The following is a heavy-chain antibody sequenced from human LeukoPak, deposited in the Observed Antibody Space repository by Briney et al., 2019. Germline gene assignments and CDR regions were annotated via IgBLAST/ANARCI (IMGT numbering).Heavy chain of an antibody. CDR3: ARGGVGLGYCSGGSCAQSDY. D-gene: IGHD2-15*01. J-gene: IGHJ4*02. Sequence: ASVKVSCKASGYTFTGYYMHWVRQAPGQGLEWMGWINPNSGGTNYAQKFQGRVTMIRDTSISTAYMELSRLRSDDTAVYYCARGGVGLGYCSGGSCAQSDYWGQGTLVTVSS. CDR1: GYTFTGYY. CDR2: INPNSGGT. V-gene: IGHV1-2*02.